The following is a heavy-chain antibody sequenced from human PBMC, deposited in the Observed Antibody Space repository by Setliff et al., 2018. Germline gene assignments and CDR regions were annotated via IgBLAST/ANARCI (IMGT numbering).Heavy chain of an antibody. CDR2: IKQDGSEK. V-gene: IGHV3-7*01. Sequence: GSLRLSCAASGFTFSSYWMSWVRQAPGKGLEWVANIKQDGSEKYYVDSVKGRFTISRDNAKNSLYLQMNSLRAEDTAVYYCARHNRVWSGYMQWNYYYGMDVWGQGTTVTV. CDR3: ARHNRVWSGYMQWNYYYGMDV. J-gene: IGHJ6*02. CDR1: GFTFSSYW. D-gene: IGHD3-3*01.